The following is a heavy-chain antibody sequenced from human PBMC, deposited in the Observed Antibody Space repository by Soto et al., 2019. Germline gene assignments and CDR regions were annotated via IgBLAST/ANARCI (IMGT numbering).Heavy chain of an antibody. CDR2: IYYSGST. CDR1: GGSISNYY. CDR3: ARRRSGPTFFDY. D-gene: IGHD3-10*01. J-gene: IGHJ4*02. Sequence: SETLSLTCTVSGGSISNYYWSWIRQPPGKKLEWIGFIYYSGSTNYNPSLKSRITISVDTSKSQFSLKLSSVTAADTAVYYCARRRSGPTFFDYWGQGILVTVSS. V-gene: IGHV4-59*08.